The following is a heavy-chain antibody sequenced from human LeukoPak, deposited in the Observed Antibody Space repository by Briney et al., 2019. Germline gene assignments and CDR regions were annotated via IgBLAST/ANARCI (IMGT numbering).Heavy chain of an antibody. CDR2: IYYSGST. D-gene: IGHD6-19*01. CDR1: GGSISSSSYY. V-gene: IGHV4-39*07. J-gene: IGHJ3*02. Sequence: SETLSLTCTVSGGSISSSSYYWGWIRQPPGKGLEWIGSIYYSGSTYYNPSLKSRVTISVDTSKNQFSLKLSSVTAADTAVYYCAGVQYSSGWYPVRGAFDIWGQGTMVTVSS. CDR3: AGVQYSSGWYPVRGAFDI.